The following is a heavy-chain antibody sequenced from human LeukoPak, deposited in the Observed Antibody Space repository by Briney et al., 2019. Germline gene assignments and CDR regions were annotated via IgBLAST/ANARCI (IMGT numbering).Heavy chain of an antibody. D-gene: IGHD6-19*01. Sequence: PSETLSLTCTVPGGSISISTYYWGWIRQPPGKGLEWIGSIYHSGSTHYNPSLRSRVTMSVDTSKNQFTLKVTAVTAADTALYYCVTNGTVTVAGTKFNYFDYWGQGALVTVSS. J-gene: IGHJ4*02. CDR1: GGSISISTYY. CDR2: IYHSGST. CDR3: VTNGTVTVAGTKFNYFDY. V-gene: IGHV4-39*01.